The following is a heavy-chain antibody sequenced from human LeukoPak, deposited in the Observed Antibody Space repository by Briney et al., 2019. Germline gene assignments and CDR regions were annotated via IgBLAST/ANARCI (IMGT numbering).Heavy chain of an antibody. CDR3: TKDGQGNVFDY. Sequence: AGGSLRLSCTASGFTFTTHAMHWVRQAPGMGLEWVAFIWFDGSNKHYADFVKGRFTISRDNSENTVYLQMNSLRAEDTAVYYCTKDGQGNVFDYWGQGTQVTVSS. J-gene: IGHJ4*02. CDR2: IWFDGSNK. V-gene: IGHV3-30*02. CDR1: GFTFTTHA. D-gene: IGHD1-1*01.